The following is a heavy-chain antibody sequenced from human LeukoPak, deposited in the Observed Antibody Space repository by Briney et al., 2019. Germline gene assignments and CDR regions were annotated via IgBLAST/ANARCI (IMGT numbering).Heavy chain of an antibody. Sequence: ASVKVSCKASGYTFTSYDINWVRQATGQGLEWMGWMNPNSGNTGYAQKFQGRVTMTRNTSISTAYMELSSLRSGDTAVYYCARGPYGAVAGTFGDLDYWGQGTLVTVSS. D-gene: IGHD6-19*01. CDR3: ARGPYGAVAGTFGDLDY. J-gene: IGHJ4*02. V-gene: IGHV1-8*01. CDR2: MNPNSGNT. CDR1: GYTFTSYD.